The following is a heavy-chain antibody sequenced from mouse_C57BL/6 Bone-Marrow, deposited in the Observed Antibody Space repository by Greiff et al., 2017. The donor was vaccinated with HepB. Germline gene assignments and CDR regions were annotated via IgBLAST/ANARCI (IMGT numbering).Heavy chain of an antibody. D-gene: IGHD1-1*01. J-gene: IGHJ2*01. CDR2: IYPRSGNT. V-gene: IGHV1-81*01. Sequence: VKLMESGAELARPGASVKLSCKASGYTFTSYGISWVKQRTGQGLEWIGEIYPRSGNTYYNEKFKGKATLTADKSSSTAYMELRSLTSEDSAVYFCARSWYYGRVYFDYWGQGTTLTVSS. CDR3: ARSWYYGRVYFDY. CDR1: GYTFTSYG.